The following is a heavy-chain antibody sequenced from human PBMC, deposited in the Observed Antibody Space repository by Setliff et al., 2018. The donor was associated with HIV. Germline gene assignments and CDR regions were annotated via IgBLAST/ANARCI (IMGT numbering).Heavy chain of an antibody. CDR3: AHSPDTWYFGEYFRH. D-gene: IGHD3-9*01. J-gene: IGHJ1*01. V-gene: IGHV2-70*12. Sequence: SGPTLVNPTQTLTLTCTVSGFSIGTLGMCVGWIRQPPGKALEWLARIDRDDDKYYSTSLRTRLTVSKDNSKNQVVLTMTNMDPADTATYFCAHSPDTWYFGEYFRHWGQGTLVTVST. CDR2: IDRDDDK. CDR1: GFSIGTLGMC.